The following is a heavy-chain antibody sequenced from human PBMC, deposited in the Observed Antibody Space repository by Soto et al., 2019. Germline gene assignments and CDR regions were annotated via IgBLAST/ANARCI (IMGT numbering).Heavy chain of an antibody. D-gene: IGHD3-3*01. Sequence: QVQLLQSGAEVKKPGASVKVSCQAAGYTFSTYAMHWVRQAPGQGLEWMGWINGGNGNTKYSQKFQGRLTVTRDTSAATAYMELSSLTSGVTAIYYCAREFLGRFGVDRLDYWGQGTLVTVSS. V-gene: IGHV1-3*01. CDR3: AREFLGRFGVDRLDY. CDR2: INGGNGNT. CDR1: GYTFSTYA. J-gene: IGHJ4*02.